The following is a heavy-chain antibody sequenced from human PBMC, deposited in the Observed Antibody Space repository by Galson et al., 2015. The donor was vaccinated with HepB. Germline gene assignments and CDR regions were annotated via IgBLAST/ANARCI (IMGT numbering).Heavy chain of an antibody. V-gene: IGHV1-18*04. CDR3: ARDPTLIAVAGNNWFDP. CDR2: ISAYNGNT. D-gene: IGHD6-19*01. J-gene: IGHJ5*02. Sequence: SVKVSCKASGYTFTSYGISWVRQAPGQGLEWMGWISAYNGNTNYAQKLQGRVTMTTDTSTSTAYMELRSLRSDDTAVYYCARDPTLIAVAGNNWFDPWGQGTLVTVSS. CDR1: GYTFTSYG.